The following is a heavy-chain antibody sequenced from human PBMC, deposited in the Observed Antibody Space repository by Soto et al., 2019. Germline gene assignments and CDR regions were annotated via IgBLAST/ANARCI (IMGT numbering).Heavy chain of an antibody. D-gene: IGHD6-19*01. CDR2: IYYSGST. J-gene: IGHJ6*03. CDR1: GGSISSYY. V-gene: IGHV4-59*01. CDR3: ARVRQQWLGGYYYYYMDV. Sequence: SETLSLTCTVSGGSISSYYWSWIRQPPGKGFDLIGYIYYSGSTNYNPSLKSRVTISVDTSKNQFSLKLSSVTAADTALYYCARVRQQWLGGYYYYYMDVWGKGTAVTVSS.